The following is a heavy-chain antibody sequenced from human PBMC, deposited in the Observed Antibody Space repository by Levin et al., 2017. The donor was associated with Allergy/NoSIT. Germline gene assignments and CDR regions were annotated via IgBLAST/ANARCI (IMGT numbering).Heavy chain of an antibody. CDR1: GFTFRSYG. CDR2: ISFDGANT. CDR3: ARDQGLNRYSSSF. V-gene: IGHV3-30*03. Sequence: PGGSLRLSCAASGFTFRSYGMHWVRQAPGKGPEWVGVISFDGANTYYADSMKGRFTISRDNSKNTLYLEMDSLRTEDTAVYYCARDQGLNRYSSSFWGQGTLVTVSS. J-gene: IGHJ4*02. D-gene: IGHD6-13*01.